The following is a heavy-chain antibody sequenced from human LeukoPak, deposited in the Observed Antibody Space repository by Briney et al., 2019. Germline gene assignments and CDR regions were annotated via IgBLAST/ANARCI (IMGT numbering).Heavy chain of an antibody. CDR3: TRDQTPYY. V-gene: IGHV3-49*04. CDR1: GFTFGDYA. Sequence: GGPLRLSCTASGFTFGDYAMTWVRQAPGKGLEWVGFIRSKIYGGTPEYAASVKGRFTISRDDSKGIAYLQMNSLKTEDTAVYYCTRDQTPYYWGQGTLVTVSS. J-gene: IGHJ4*02. CDR2: IRSKIYGGTP.